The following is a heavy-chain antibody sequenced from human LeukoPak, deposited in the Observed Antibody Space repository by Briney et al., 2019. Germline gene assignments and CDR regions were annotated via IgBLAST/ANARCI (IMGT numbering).Heavy chain of an antibody. CDR3: ARVPCTNGVCPGYFDY. J-gene: IGHJ4*02. CDR1: GFTFSSYA. V-gene: IGHV3-30-3*01. CDR2: ISYDGSNK. Sequence: GRSLRLSCAASGFTFSSYAMHWVRQAPGKGLEWVAVISYDGSNKYYADSVKGRFTISRDNPKNTLYLQMNSLRAEDTAVYYCARVPCTNGVCPGYFDYWGQGTLVTVSS. D-gene: IGHD2-8*01.